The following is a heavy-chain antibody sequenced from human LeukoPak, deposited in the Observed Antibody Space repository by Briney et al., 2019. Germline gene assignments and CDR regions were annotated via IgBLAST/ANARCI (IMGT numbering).Heavy chain of an antibody. CDR3: ARAAARTAPDY. CDR1: GGSISSGGYY. Sequence: SETLSLTCTVSGGSISSGGYYWSWLRQHPGKGLEWIGYIYYSGSTYYNPSLKSRVTIPVDTSKNQFSLKLSSVTAADTAVYYCARAAARTAPDYWGQGTLVTVSS. D-gene: IGHD2-15*01. CDR2: IYYSGST. V-gene: IGHV4-31*03. J-gene: IGHJ4*02.